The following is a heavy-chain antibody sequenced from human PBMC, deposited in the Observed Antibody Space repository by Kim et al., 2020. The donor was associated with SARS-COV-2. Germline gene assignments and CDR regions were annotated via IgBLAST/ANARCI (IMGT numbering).Heavy chain of an antibody. V-gene: IGHV3-23*01. CDR2: ISGSGGST. CDR3: AKMSYYYGSGSYSNDY. CDR1: GFTFSSYA. D-gene: IGHD3-10*01. J-gene: IGHJ4*02. Sequence: GGSLRLSCAASGFTFSSYAMSWVRQAPGKGLEWVSAISGSGGSTYYADSVKGRFTISRDNSKNTLYLQMNSLRAEDTAVYYCAKMSYYYGSGSYSNDYWGQGTLVTVSS.